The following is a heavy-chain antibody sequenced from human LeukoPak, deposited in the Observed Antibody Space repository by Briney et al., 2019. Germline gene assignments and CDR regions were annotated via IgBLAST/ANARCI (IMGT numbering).Heavy chain of an antibody. J-gene: IGHJ4*02. Sequence: GGSLRLSCAASGFTFSSYAMSWVSQAPGKGLVWVSRISPTGSTTSYADSVKGRFTVSRDNAKNTLYLQVNNPRAEDTAVYYCARGPNSNRSGLDFWGQGTLLTVSS. CDR3: ARGPNSNRSGLDF. V-gene: IGHV3-74*01. CDR2: ISPTGSTT. CDR1: GFTFSSYA. D-gene: IGHD1-14*01.